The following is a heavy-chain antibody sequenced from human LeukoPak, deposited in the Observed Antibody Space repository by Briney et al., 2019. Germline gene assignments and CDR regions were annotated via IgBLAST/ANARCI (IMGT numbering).Heavy chain of an antibody. CDR3: AKDGHCSGASCYSDYDY. CDR2: IYSGGST. Sequence: GGSLRLSCAASGFTVSSNYMSWVRQAPGKGLEWVSVIYSGGSTYYADSVKGRFAISRDNSKNTLYLQMNSLRAEDTAVYYCAKDGHCSGASCYSDYDYWGQGTLVTVSS. D-gene: IGHD2-15*01. CDR1: GFTVSSNY. J-gene: IGHJ4*02. V-gene: IGHV3-53*01.